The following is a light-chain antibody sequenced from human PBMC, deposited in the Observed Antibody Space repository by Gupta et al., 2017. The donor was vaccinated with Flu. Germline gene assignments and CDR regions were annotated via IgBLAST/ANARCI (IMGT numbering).Light chain of an antibody. J-gene: IGLJ1*01. CDR1: SNDVGGPNR. CDR3: SSHAGRVTWV. CDR2: DVT. V-gene: IGLV2-11*01. Sequence: QSAPTQPRSVSGSPGQSVTISCTGSSNDVGGPNRVSWYQQRPGKAPKLILYDVTERPSGVPDRFSGSKSGNTASLTISGLQADDEADYYCSSHAGRVTWVFGIGTTVTVL.